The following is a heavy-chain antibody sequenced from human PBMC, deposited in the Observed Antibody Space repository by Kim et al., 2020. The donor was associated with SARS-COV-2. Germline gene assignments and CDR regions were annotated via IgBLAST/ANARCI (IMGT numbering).Heavy chain of an antibody. J-gene: IGHJ5*01. Sequence: DSVKGQFTISRDISKNTLYLQMNSLRGDDTAVYYCAREGFCSGALCDIDSWGQGTLVTVSS. CDR3: AREGFCSGALCDIDS. D-gene: IGHD2-15*01. V-gene: IGHV3-30*07.